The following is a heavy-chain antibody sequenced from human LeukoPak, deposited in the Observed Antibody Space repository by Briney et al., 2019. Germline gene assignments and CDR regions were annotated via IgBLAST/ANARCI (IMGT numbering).Heavy chain of an antibody. V-gene: IGHV3-23*01. J-gene: IGHJ4*02. Sequence: SGGSLRLSCAASGFTFSSYAMSWVRQAPGKGLEWVSAISGSGGSTYYADSVKGRFTISRDNSKNTLYLQMNSLRAEDTAVYYCAKAKXPVXGRPKNLAPDYWGQGTLVTVSS. CDR3: AKAKXPVXGRPKNLAPDY. CDR1: GFTFSSYA. CDR2: ISGSGGST.